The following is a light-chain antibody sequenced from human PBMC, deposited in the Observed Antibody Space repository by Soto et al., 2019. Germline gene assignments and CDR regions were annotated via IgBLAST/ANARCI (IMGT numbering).Light chain of an antibody. V-gene: IGLV2-8*01. CDR1: SSDVGGYNY. Sequence: QSALTQPPSASGSPGQSVTISCTGTSSDVGGYNYVSWYQHHPGKAPKLVIYEVNKRPSGVPDRFSGSKSGNTASLTVSGLQAEDEADYYCSSNAGGNNVPFGGGDKLTVL. CDR2: EVN. J-gene: IGLJ2*01. CDR3: SSNAGGNNVP.